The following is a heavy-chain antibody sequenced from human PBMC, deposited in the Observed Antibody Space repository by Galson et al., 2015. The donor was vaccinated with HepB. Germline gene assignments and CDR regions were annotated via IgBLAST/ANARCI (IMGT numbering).Heavy chain of an antibody. J-gene: IGHJ6*03. CDR3: ARSGESNPSYYYYMDV. V-gene: IGHV1-3*01. D-gene: IGHD4-17*01. Sequence: SVKVSCKASGYTFTSYAMHWVRQAPGQRLEWMGWINAGNGNTKYSQKFQGRVTITRDTSASTAYMELSSLRSEDTAVYYCARSGESNPSYYYYMDVWGKGTTVTVSS. CDR2: INAGNGNT. CDR1: GYTFTSYA.